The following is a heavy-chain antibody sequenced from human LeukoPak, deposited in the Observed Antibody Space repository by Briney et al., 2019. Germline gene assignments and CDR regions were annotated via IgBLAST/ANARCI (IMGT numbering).Heavy chain of an antibody. CDR3: ARDPYYCSGGSCYNWFDP. CDR1: GYTFTSYG. J-gene: IGHJ5*02. V-gene: IGHV1-69*04. CDR2: IIPILGIA. Sequence: AASVKVSCKASGYTFTSYGISWVRQAPGQGLEWMGRIIPILGIANYAQKFQGRVTITADKSTSTAYMELSSLRSEDTAVYYCARDPYYCSGGSCYNWFDPWGQGTLVTVSS. D-gene: IGHD2-15*01.